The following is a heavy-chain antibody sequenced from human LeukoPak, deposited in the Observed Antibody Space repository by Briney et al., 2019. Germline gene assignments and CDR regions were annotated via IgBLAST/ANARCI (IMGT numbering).Heavy chain of an antibody. J-gene: IGHJ3*01. CDR2: IASSGSPV. D-gene: IGHD5-12*01. V-gene: IGHV3-48*03. Sequence: PGGSLRLSCAASAFSFSSYEMSWVRQAPGKGLEWVSYIASSGSPVFYAESVKGRFTISRDNAKNSLYLQMSSLRAEDTAVYYCAREITITPDALDLWGLGTMVTVSS. CDR3: AREITITPDALDL. CDR1: AFSFSSYE.